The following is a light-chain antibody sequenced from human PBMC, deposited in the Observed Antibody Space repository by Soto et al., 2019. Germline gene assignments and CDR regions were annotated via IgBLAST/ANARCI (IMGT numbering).Light chain of an antibody. J-gene: IGKJ3*01. CDR1: QSISSN. CDR3: QQYNNWPFT. V-gene: IGKV3-15*01. CDR2: GAY. Sequence: EIVMTQSPATLSVSPGERATLSCRASQSISSNLAWYQQKPGQAPRILIYGAYTRATGIPATFSGSGSGPEFTLTISSLQSEDFAVYYCQQYNNWPFTFGPGTKVDIK.